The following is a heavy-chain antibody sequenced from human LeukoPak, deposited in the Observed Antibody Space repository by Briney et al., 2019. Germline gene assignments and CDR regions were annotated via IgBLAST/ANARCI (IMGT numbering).Heavy chain of an antibody. CDR2: IKQDGSEK. Sequence: GGSLRLSCAASGFTFSSYAMSWVRQAPGTGLEWVASIKQDGSEKSYVDSVKGRFTISRDNAKNSLYLQMNSLRAEDTAVYYCARGGYQLLWYWGQGTLVTVSS. V-gene: IGHV3-7*04. J-gene: IGHJ4*02. D-gene: IGHD2-2*01. CDR3: ARGGYQLLWY. CDR1: GFTFSSYA.